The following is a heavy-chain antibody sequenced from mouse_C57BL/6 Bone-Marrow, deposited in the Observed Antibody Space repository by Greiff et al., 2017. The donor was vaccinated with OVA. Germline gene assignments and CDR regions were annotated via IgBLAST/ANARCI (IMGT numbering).Heavy chain of an antibody. J-gene: IGHJ2*01. CDR2: IYPSDSET. CDR1: GYTFTSYW. Sequence: VQLQQPGAELVRPGSSVKLSCKASGYTFTSYWMDWVKQRPGQGLEWIGNIYPSDSETHYNQKFKDKATLTVDKSSSTAYMQLSSLTSEDSAVYYCARGAVVARGDYWGQGTTLTVSS. D-gene: IGHD1-1*01. CDR3: ARGAVVARGDY. V-gene: IGHV1-61*01.